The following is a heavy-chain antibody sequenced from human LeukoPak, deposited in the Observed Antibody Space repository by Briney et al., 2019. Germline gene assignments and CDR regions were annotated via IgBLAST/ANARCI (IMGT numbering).Heavy chain of an antibody. CDR3: ARDGFGTGSN. V-gene: IGHV3-23*01. D-gene: IGHD3-16*01. CDR1: GFTFSTYA. J-gene: IGHJ4*02. CDR2: ISGSGGST. Sequence: PGGSLRLSCAASGFTFSTYAMSWVRQAPGKGLEWVSVISGSGGSTYYVDSVKGRFTISRDNAKNSLYLQMNTLRADDTAVYYCARDGFGTGSNWGQGTLVTVSS.